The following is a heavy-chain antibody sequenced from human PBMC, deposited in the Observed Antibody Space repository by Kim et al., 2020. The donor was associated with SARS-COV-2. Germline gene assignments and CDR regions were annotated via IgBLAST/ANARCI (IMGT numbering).Heavy chain of an antibody. Sequence: SETLSLTCTVSGGSISSYYWSWIRQPPGKGLEWIGYIYYSGSTNYNPSLKSRVTISVDTSKNQFSLKLSSVTAADTAVYYCARRPITGTSPFDYWGQGTLVTVSS. CDR2: IYYSGST. V-gene: IGHV4-59*13. D-gene: IGHD1-7*01. CDR1: GGSISSYY. CDR3: ARRPITGTSPFDY. J-gene: IGHJ4*02.